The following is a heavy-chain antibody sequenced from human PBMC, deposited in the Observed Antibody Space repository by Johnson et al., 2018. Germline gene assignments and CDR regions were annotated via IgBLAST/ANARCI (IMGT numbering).Heavy chain of an antibody. J-gene: IGHJ6*02. V-gene: IGHV3-7*03. D-gene: IGHD3-10*01. Sequence: VQLVESGGGLVQPGGSXRLSCVDSGFTFHLYWMSWVRQAPGKGLEWVANIKQDGSDQYYGDSVKGRFTITRENAKNSVYLQRNSLRAEDTAWYYCAKLDGSGRTDYYYGMDVWGQGTTVTVYS. CDR1: GFTFHLYW. CDR2: IKQDGSDQ. CDR3: AKLDGSGRTDYYYGMDV.